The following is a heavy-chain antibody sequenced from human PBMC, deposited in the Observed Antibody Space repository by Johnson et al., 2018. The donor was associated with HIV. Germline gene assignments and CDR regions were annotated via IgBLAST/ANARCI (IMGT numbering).Heavy chain of an antibody. CDR1: GFTFADYA. V-gene: IGHV3-9*01. CDR3: AKDMGYCSGLFNTAFII. J-gene: IGHJ3*02. Sequence: VLLVESGGGLVQPGRSLTLSCAASGFTFADYAMPWVRQAPGKGLEWVSGISWNSGTIDYADSVKGRFTISRDNPKNSLYLQMNRLRAEAKALYYCAKDMGYCSGLFNTAFIIWGLGTMVTVSS. D-gene: IGHD2-15*01. CDR2: ISWNSGTI.